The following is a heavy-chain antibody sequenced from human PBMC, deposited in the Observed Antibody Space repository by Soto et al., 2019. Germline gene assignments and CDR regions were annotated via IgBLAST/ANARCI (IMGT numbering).Heavy chain of an antibody. V-gene: IGHV4-61*01. CDR3: ARVIDWNANWFDP. CDR1: GGSVSSGSYY. Sequence: SETLSLTCTVSGGSVSSGSYYWSWIRQPPGKGLEWIGYIYYSGSTNYNPSLKSRVTISVDTSKNQFSLKLSSVTAADTAVYYCARVIDWNANWFDPWGQGTLVTVSS. D-gene: IGHD1-1*01. J-gene: IGHJ5*02. CDR2: IYYSGST.